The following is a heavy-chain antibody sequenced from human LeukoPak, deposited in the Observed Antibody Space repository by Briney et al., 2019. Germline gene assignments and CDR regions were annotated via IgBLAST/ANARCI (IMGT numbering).Heavy chain of an antibody. D-gene: IGHD6-19*01. V-gene: IGHV1-2*02. CDR2: INPNSGGT. Sequence: ASVKVSCKASGYTFTGYYMHWVRQAPGQGLEWMGWINPNSGGTNYAQKFQGRVTMTRDTSISTAYMGLSRLRSDDTAVYYCARDYGPIAVAGTDDWFDPWGQGTLVTVSS. J-gene: IGHJ5*02. CDR3: ARDYGPIAVAGTDDWFDP. CDR1: GYTFTGYY.